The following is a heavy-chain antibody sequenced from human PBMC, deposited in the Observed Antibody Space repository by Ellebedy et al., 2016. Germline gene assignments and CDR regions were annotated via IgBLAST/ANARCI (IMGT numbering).Heavy chain of an antibody. V-gene: IGHV4-4*07. CDR1: GGSISSYY. Sequence: SETLSLTCTVSGGSISSYYWSWIRQPAGKGLEWIGRIYTSGSTNYNPSLKSRVTMSVDTSKNQFSLKLSPVTAADTAVYYCASTHYYDSSGYWGLDYWGQGTLVTVSS. CDR2: IYTSGST. J-gene: IGHJ4*02. CDR3: ASTHYYDSSGYWGLDY. D-gene: IGHD3-22*01.